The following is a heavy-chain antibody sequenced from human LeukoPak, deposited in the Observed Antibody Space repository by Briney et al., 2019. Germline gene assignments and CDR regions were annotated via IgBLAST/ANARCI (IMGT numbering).Heavy chain of an antibody. D-gene: IGHD6-19*01. CDR1: GGTFSSYA. CDR2: IIPIFGTA. Sequence: SVKVSCKASGGTFSSYAISWVRQAPGQGLEWMGGIIPIFGTANYAQKFQGRVTITADKSTSTAYMELSSLRSEDTAVYYCARDRDPLDSSGWARVFGDWGQGTLVTVSS. V-gene: IGHV1-69*06. CDR3: ARDRDPLDSSGWARVFGD. J-gene: IGHJ4*02.